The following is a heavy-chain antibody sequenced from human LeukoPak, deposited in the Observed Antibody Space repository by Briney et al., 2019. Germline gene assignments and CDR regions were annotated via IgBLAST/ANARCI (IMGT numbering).Heavy chain of an antibody. Sequence: GGSLRLSCAAPGFTFSSYGMSWVRQAPGKGLEWVSAISGSGGSTYYADSVKGRFTISRENSKSTLYIQMNSLRAEDTAVYYCARAKPKNMVRGLIMRRESRYYFDYWGQGTLVTVSS. CDR1: GFTFSSYG. V-gene: IGHV3-23*01. CDR3: ARAKPKNMVRGLIMRRESRYYFDY. J-gene: IGHJ4*02. D-gene: IGHD3-10*01. CDR2: ISGSGGST.